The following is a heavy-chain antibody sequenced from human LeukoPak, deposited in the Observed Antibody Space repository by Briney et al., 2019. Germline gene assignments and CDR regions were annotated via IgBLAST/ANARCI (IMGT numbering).Heavy chain of an antibody. D-gene: IGHD1-26*01. V-gene: IGHV3-30*03. J-gene: IGHJ6*03. CDR3: AREGSGSYYNYYYYMDV. CDR2: ISYDGSNK. Sequence: PGGSLRLSCAASGFTFSSYGMHWVRQAPGKGLEWVAVISYDGSNKYYADSVKGRFTISRDNSKNTLYLQMNSLRAEDTAVHYCAREGSGSYYNYYYYMDVWGKGTTVTVSS. CDR1: GFTFSSYG.